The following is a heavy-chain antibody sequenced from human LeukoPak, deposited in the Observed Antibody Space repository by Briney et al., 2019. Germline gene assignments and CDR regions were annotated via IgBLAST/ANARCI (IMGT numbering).Heavy chain of an antibody. D-gene: IGHD3-3*01. J-gene: IGHJ4*02. V-gene: IGHV4-59*01. CDR2: IYYSGST. Sequence: PSETLSLTRTVSGGSISSYYWSWIRQPPGKGLEWIGYIYYSGSTNYNPSLKSRVTISVDTSKNQFSLKLSSVTAADTAVYYCARLYYDFWSGYPTFDYWGQGTLVTVSS. CDR1: GGSISSYY. CDR3: ARLYYDFWSGYPTFDY.